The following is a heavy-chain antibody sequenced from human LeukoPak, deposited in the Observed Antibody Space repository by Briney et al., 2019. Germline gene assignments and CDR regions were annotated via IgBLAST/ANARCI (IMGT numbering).Heavy chain of an antibody. J-gene: IGHJ6*01. V-gene: IGHV1-46*01. CDR2: IRPSGGST. Sequence: GASVNVACKAAGYTFTSYYMHWVRQAPGQGREWMGIIRPSGGSTSYAQKFQGRVIMTRDTSTSTVYMELSSLRSEDTAVYYCARWGGVGTDVWGPGNTLIVSS. CDR3: ARWGGVGTDV. D-gene: IGHD2-8*01. CDR1: GYTFTSYY.